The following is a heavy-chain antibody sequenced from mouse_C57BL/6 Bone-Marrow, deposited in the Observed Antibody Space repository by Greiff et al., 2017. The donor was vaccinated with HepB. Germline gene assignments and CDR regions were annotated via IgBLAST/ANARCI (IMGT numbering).Heavy chain of an antibody. V-gene: IGHV1-42*01. D-gene: IGHD2-4*01. J-gene: IGHJ2*01. CDR3: AQHYDDYFDY. Sequence: VQLQQSGPELVKPGASVKISCKASGYSFTGYYMNWVKQSPEKSLEWIGEINPSTGGTTYNQKFKAKATLTVDKSSSTAYMQLRSLTSEDSAFYYCAQHYDDYFDYWDQGTTLTVSS. CDR1: GYSFTGYY. CDR2: INPSTGGT.